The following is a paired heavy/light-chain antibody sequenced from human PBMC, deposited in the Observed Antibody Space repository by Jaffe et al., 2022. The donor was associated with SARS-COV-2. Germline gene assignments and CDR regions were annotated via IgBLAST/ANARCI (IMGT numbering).Light chain of an antibody. V-gene: IGLV7-43*01. CDR3: LFYHGDAHFWV. Sequence: QTVVTQEPSLTVSPGGTVTLTCASSAGAATSGYYPSWFQQKPGQAPRALIYSVSNKHSWTPARFSGSLLGDKAALTLSDAQPEDEADYYCLFYHGDAHFWVFGGGTKLTVL. CDR2: SVS. CDR1: AGAATSGYY. J-gene: IGLJ3*02.
Heavy chain of an antibody. Sequence: EVQLVESGGGLVKPGGSLRLSCAASGFTFSGVWMSWVRQAPGKGLEWLGRIREKTNTGATEYAAPVKGRISISRDDSKNTLYLQINGLKTEDTAVYYCTTDHERISTIVVAPFQHWGQGTLVTVSS. D-gene: IGHD3-22*01. CDR2: IREKTNTGAT. J-gene: IGHJ1*01. CDR1: GFTFSGVW. V-gene: IGHV3-15*01. CDR3: TTDHERISTIVVAPFQH.